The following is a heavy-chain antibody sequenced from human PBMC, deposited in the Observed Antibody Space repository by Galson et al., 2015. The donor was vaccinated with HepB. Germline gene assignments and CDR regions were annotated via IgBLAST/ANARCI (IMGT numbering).Heavy chain of an antibody. V-gene: IGHV1-8*01. CDR2: MNPNSGNT. J-gene: IGHJ5*02. CDR3: AREPPPITIFGVAERGNWFDP. Sequence: SVKVSCKASGYTFTSYDINWVRQATGQGLEWMGWMNPNSGNTGYAQKFQGRVTMTRNTSISTAYMELSSLRSEDTAVYYCAREPPPITIFGVAERGNWFDPWGQGTLVAVSS. D-gene: IGHD3-3*01. CDR1: GYTFTSYD.